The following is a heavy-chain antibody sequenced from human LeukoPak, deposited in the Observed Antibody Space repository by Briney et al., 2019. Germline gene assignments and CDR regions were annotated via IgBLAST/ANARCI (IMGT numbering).Heavy chain of an antibody. CDR1: GYTLSNYF. Sequence: PGEPLKISCKASGYTLSNYFIGWVRQMPGKGLEWMAIVSPRDSDTRYCPSFRGQVTVSADKSISTVYLQWSSLEASDTAMYYCARHRSDSYSSPIDYWGQGTLVTVSS. J-gene: IGHJ4*02. D-gene: IGHD3-10*01. CDR2: VSPRDSDT. CDR3: ARHRSDSYSSPIDY. V-gene: IGHV5-51*01.